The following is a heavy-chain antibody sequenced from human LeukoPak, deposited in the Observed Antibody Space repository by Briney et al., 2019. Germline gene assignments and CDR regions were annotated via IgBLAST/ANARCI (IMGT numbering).Heavy chain of an antibody. V-gene: IGHV3-7*01. CDR3: AREVTSYY. J-gene: IGHJ4*02. CDR1: GFTFSSYS. CDR2: IKQDGSEK. Sequence: GGSLRLSCAASGFTFSSYSMNWVRQAPGKGLEWVANIKQDGSEKYYVDSVKGRFTISRDNAKNSLYLQMNSLRAEDTAVYYCAREVTSYYWGQGTLVTVSS. D-gene: IGHD2-21*02.